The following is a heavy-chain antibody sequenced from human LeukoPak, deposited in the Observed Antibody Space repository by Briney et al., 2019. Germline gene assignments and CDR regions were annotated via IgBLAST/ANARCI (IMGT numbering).Heavy chain of an antibody. V-gene: IGHV1-69*13. CDR1: GGTFISYA. J-gene: IGHJ5*02. CDR3: AREKYSGSYSNWFDP. CDR2: IIPIFGTA. D-gene: IGHD1-26*01. Sequence: SVKVSCKASGGTFISYAISWVRQAPGQGLEWVGGIIPIFGTANYAQKFQGRVTITADESTSTAYMELSSLRSEDTAVYYCAREKYSGSYSNWFDPWGQGTLVTVSS.